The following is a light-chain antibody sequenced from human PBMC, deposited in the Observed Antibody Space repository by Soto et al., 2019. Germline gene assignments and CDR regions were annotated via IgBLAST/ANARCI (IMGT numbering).Light chain of an antibody. V-gene: IGLV2-11*01. CDR1: SSDVGGYNY. CDR2: DVS. Sequence: QSALTQPHSVSGSPGQSVTISCTGTSSDVGGYNYVSWYQQYPGKAPKVMIYDVSKRPSGVPDRFSGSKSGNTASLTISGLQAEDEADYYCCSYAGSYTYVFGTGTKLTVL. CDR3: CSYAGSYTYV. J-gene: IGLJ1*01.